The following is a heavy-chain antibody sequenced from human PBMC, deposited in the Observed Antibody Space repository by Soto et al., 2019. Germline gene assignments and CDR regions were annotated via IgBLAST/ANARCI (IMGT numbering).Heavy chain of an antibody. Sequence: GGSLRLSCAASGFTFSSYGMHWVRQAPGKGLEWVAVISYDGSNKYYADSVKGRFTISRDNSKNTLYLQMNSLRAEDTAVYYCPRVQIKIRGTRGPRNWLDPWGQGTLATVSS. CDR1: GFTFSSYG. J-gene: IGHJ5*02. CDR3: PRVQIKIRGTRGPRNWLDP. D-gene: IGHD3-10*01. V-gene: IGHV3-30*03. CDR2: ISYDGSNK.